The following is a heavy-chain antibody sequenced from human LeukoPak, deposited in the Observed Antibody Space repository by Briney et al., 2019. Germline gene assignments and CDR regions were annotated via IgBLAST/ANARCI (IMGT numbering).Heavy chain of an antibody. V-gene: IGHV4-59*01. D-gene: IGHD6-19*01. CDR3: ARGGSSSGWLYYYYMDV. Sequence: PSETLSLTCTVSGGSISSYYWSWIRQPPGKGLEWIGYIYYSGSANYNPSLKSRVTISVDTSKNQFSLKLSSVTAADTAVYYCARGGSSSGWLYYYYMDVWGKGTTVTVSS. J-gene: IGHJ6*03. CDR2: IYYSGSA. CDR1: GGSISSYY.